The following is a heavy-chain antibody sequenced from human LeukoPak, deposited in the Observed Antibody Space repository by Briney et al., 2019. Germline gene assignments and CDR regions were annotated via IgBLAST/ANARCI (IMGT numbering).Heavy chain of an antibody. CDR2: ISSSNSYI. V-gene: IGHV3-21*01. J-gene: IGHJ4*02. D-gene: IGHD2-8*01. CDR3: ATGNGGLFDY. Sequence: GGSLRLSCAASGFTFSDYTMNWVRQAPEEGLEWVSSISSSNSYIYYADSVKGRFTISRDNAKNSLYLKMNSLRAEDTAVYYCATGNGGLFDYWGQGTLVTVSS. CDR1: GFTFSDYT.